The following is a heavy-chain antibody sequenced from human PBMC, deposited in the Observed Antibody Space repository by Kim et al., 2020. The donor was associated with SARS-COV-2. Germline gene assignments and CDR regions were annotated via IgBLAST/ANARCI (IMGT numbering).Heavy chain of an antibody. Sequence: SETLSLTCTVSGGSISNYYWSWIRQPPGKGLEWIGYMYYSGSTNYNPSLKSRVTISVDTSKNQFSLKLSSVTAADTAVYYCARHVSWGRTVTFDYWGQGTLVTVSS. V-gene: IGHV4-59*08. CDR2: MYYSGST. CDR1: GGSISNYY. J-gene: IGHJ4*02. CDR3: ARHVSWGRTVTFDY. D-gene: IGHD4-17*01.